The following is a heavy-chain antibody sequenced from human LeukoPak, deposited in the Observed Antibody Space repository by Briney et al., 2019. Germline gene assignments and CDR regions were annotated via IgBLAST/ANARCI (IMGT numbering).Heavy chain of an antibody. J-gene: IGHJ4*02. D-gene: IGHD2-2*02. V-gene: IGHV3-30*03. CDR1: GFTFSSFV. Sequence: GRSLRLSCAASGFTFSSFVMHWVRQAPGKGLEWVAVISSDGINKYYGVSVMGRFTISRDNSKNTLYLQMNSLRAEDTAVFYCAREVPYTGSLDYWGQGTLVTVSS. CDR3: AREVPYTGSLDY. CDR2: ISSDGINK.